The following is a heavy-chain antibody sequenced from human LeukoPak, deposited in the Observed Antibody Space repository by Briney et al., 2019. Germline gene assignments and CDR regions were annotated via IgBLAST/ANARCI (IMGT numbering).Heavy chain of an antibody. CDR3: ARVKDDFWSGYWTYFDY. CDR1: GFTFSSYW. Sequence: GGSLRLSCAASGFTFSSYWMSWVRQAPGKGLEWMANIKQDGSEKYYVDSVKGRFTISRDNAKNSLYLQMNSLRAEDTAVYYCARVKDDFWSGYWTYFDYWGQGTLVTVSS. CDR2: IKQDGSEK. D-gene: IGHD3-3*01. V-gene: IGHV3-7*01. J-gene: IGHJ4*02.